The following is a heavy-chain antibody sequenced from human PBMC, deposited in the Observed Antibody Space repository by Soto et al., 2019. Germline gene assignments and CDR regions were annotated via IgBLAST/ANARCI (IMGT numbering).Heavy chain of an antibody. CDR1: GFTFSSYA. CDR2: ISGSGGST. V-gene: IGHV3-23*01. Sequence: SLRLSCAASGFTFSSYAMSWVRQAPGKGLEWVSAISGSGGSTYYADSLKGRFTISRDNSKNTLYLQMNSLRAEDTAVHYCAKGGSSCYYYGMTVWGQCTPVIVSS. J-gene: IGHJ6*01. D-gene: IGHD6-13*01. CDR3: AKGGSSCYYYGMTV.